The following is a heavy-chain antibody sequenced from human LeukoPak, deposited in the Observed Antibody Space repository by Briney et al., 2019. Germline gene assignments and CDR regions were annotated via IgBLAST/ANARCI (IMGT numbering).Heavy chain of an antibody. J-gene: IGHJ4*02. CDR3: ARRGSSSWVYFDY. D-gene: IGHD6-13*01. CDR1: GDSITTYY. Sequence: SETLSLTCTVSGDSITTYYWSWIRQPPGKGREYIGYIYYSGSTNYNPSLKSRVTISVDTSKNQFSLKLSSVTAADTAMYYCARRGSSSWVYFDYWGQGTLVTVSS. V-gene: IGHV4-59*08. CDR2: IYYSGST.